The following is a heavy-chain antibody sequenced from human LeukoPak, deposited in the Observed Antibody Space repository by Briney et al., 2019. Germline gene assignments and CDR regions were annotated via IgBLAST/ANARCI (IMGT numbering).Heavy chain of an antibody. CDR3: ASGDSSGYLPDY. CDR1: GGTFSSYA. D-gene: IGHD3-22*01. V-gene: IGHV1-69*05. CDR2: IIPIFGTA. Sequence: ASVKVSCKASGGTFSSYAISWVRQAPGQGLEWMGGIIPIFGTANYAQKFQGRVTITTDESTSTAYMELSSLRSEDTAVYYCASGDSSGYLPDYWGQGTLVTVSS. J-gene: IGHJ4*02.